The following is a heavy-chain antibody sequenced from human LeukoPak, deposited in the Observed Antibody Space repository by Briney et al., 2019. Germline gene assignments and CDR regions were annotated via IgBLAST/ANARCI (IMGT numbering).Heavy chain of an antibody. CDR1: GFTFSSYA. Sequence: PGGSLRLSCAASGFTFSSYAMSWVRQVPGKGLEWVSAISGSGGSTYYADSVKGRFTISRDNSKNALYLQMNSLRAEDTAVYYCAKDPDEGGLLWFGELSIDYWGQGTLVTVSS. J-gene: IGHJ4*02. CDR3: AKDPDEGGLLWFGELSIDY. D-gene: IGHD3-10*01. V-gene: IGHV3-23*01. CDR2: ISGSGGST.